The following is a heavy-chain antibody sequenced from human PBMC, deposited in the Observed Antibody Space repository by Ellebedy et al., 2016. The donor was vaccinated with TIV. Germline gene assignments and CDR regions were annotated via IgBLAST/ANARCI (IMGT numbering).Heavy chain of an antibody. V-gene: IGHV4-34*01. J-gene: IGHJ3*02. CDR1: GGSFSGYY. Sequence: SETLSLXCAVYGGSFSGYYWSWIRQPPGKGLEWIGEINHSGSTNYNPSLKSRVTISVDTSKNQFSLKLSSVTAADTAVYYCARDEGEYAFDIWGQGTMVTVSS. CDR3: ARDEGEYAFDI. CDR2: INHSGST.